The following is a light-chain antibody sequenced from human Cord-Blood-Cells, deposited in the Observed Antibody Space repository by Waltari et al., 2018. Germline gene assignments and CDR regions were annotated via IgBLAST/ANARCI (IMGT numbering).Light chain of an antibody. V-gene: IGLV3-1*01. CDR3: QAWDSSTVV. J-gene: IGLJ2*01. Sequence: SYEPTQPPSVSVSPAHTASITCSGDKLGDRYACWYQQKPGQSPVLVIYQVSKRPSGIPERFSGSKSGNTATLTNSGTQAMDEADYYCQAWDSSTVVFGGGTKQPVL. CDR1: KLGDRY. CDR2: QVS.